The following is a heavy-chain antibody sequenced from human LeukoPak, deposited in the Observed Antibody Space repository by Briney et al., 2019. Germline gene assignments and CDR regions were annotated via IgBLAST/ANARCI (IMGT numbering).Heavy chain of an antibody. D-gene: IGHD3-22*01. CDR3: AKDDIITMIVGY. J-gene: IGHJ4*02. V-gene: IGHV3-23*01. CDR1: GFTFSSYG. Sequence: PGGSLRLSCAASGFTFSSYGMHWVRQAPGKGLEWVSAISGSGGSTYYADSVKGRFTISRDNSKNTLYLQMNSLRAEDTAVYYCAKDDIITMIVGYWGQGTLVTVSS. CDR2: ISGSGGST.